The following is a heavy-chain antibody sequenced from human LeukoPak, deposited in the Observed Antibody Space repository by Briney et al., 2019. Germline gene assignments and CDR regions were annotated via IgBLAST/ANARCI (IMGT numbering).Heavy chain of an antibody. D-gene: IGHD3-10*01. CDR1: GGSFSGYY. CDR2: INHSGST. V-gene: IGHV4-34*01. Sequence: SETLSLTCAVYGGSFSGYYWSWIRQPPGKGLEWIGEINHSGSTNYNPSLKSRVTISVDTSKNQFSLKLSSVTAEDTAVYYCARDFRAGSGNYYIVADYWGQGTLVTVSS. CDR3: ARDFRAGSGNYYIVADY. J-gene: IGHJ4*02.